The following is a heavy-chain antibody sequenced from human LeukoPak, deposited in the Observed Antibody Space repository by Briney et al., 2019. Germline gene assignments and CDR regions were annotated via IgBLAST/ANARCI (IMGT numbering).Heavy chain of an antibody. J-gene: IGHJ4*02. CDR3: AKDQMPAGKAGAARPSAFDY. CDR2: ISGSGGST. CDR1: GFTFSSYA. D-gene: IGHD1-26*01. Sequence: GGSLRLSCAASGFTFSSYAMSWVRQAPGKGLEWVSAISGSGGSTYYADSVKGRFTISRDNSKNTLYLQMNSLRAEGTAVYYCAKDQMPAGKAGAARPSAFDYWGQGTLVTVSS. V-gene: IGHV3-23*01.